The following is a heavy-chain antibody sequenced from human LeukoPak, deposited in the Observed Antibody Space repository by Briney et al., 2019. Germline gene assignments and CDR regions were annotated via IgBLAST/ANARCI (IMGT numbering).Heavy chain of an antibody. V-gene: IGHV3-48*04. CDR1: GFTFSSYS. CDR3: ARDATYYYDSSGYYDY. CDR2: ISSSSTI. D-gene: IGHD3-22*01. Sequence: GGSLRLSCAASGFTFSSYSMNWVRQAPGKGLEWVSYISSSSTIYYADSVKGRFTISRDNAKNSLYLQMNSLRAEDTAVYYCARDATYYYDSSGYYDYWGQGTLVTVSS. J-gene: IGHJ4*02.